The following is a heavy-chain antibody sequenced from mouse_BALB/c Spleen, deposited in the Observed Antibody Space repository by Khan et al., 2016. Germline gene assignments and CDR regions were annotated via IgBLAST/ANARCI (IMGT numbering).Heavy chain of an antibody. D-gene: IGHD4-1*01. CDR1: GYSITSDYA. J-gene: IGHJ3*01. CDR2: ISYSGST. CDR3: AEELCWCAY. Sequence: EVQLQESGPGLVKPSQSLSLTCTVTGYSITSDYAWNWIRQFPGNKLEWMGYISYSGSTSYNPSLKSRISITRDTPKNQIFLRLNSVTTEDTATSYCAEELCWCAYCGQGTLVTVSA. V-gene: IGHV3-2*02.